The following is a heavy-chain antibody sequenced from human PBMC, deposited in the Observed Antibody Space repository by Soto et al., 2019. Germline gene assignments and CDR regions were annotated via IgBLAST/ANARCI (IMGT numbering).Heavy chain of an antibody. J-gene: IGHJ5*02. CDR1: GFTFSSYS. Sequence: GGSLRLSCAASGFTFSSYSMNWVRQAPGKGLEWVSYISSSSSTIYYADSVKGRFTISRDNAKNSLYLQMNSLSDEDTAVYYCARDPITGTTGGWFDPWGQGTLVTVSS. D-gene: IGHD1-20*01. CDR3: ARDPITGTTGGWFDP. V-gene: IGHV3-48*02. CDR2: ISSSSSTI.